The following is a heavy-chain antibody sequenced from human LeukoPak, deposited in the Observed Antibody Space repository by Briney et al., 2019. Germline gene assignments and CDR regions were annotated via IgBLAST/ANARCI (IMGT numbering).Heavy chain of an antibody. CDR1: GFTFTSSA. Sequence: WASVKVSCKASGFTFTSSAMQWVRQARGQRLEWIGWIVVGGGNTNYAQKFQERVTITRDMSTSTAYMELSSLRSEDTAVYYCAADPDTAMEGPYYFDYWGQGTLVTVSS. D-gene: IGHD5-18*01. CDR2: IVVGGGNT. V-gene: IGHV1-58*02. J-gene: IGHJ4*02. CDR3: AADPDTAMEGPYYFDY.